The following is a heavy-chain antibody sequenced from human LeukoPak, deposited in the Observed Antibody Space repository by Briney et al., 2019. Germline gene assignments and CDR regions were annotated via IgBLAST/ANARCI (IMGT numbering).Heavy chain of an antibody. D-gene: IGHD5-18*01. J-gene: IGHJ4*02. CDR2: INPSGGST. CDR3: ARKIGYSYGSDY. V-gene: IGHV1-46*01. Sequence: ASVKVSCKASGYTFTSYLMHWVRQAPGQGLEWMGMINPSGGSTTYAQKFQGRVTMTRDTSTSTVYMALSSLRSEDTAVYYCARKIGYSYGSDYWGQGTLVTVSS. CDR1: GYTFTSYL.